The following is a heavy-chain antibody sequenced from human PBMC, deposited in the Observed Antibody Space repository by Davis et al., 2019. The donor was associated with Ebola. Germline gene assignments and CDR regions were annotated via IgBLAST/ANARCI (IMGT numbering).Heavy chain of an antibody. CDR3: ARDSSSSGDYYGMDV. Sequence: PSETLSLTCTVSGGSIRSSTYYWGWLRQPPGKGLEWIGSIYYSGSTFYNPSLKSRITISVDTSKNHFSLKLSSVTAADTAVYYCARDSSSSGDYYGMDVWGKGTTVTVSS. D-gene: IGHD6-6*01. V-gene: IGHV4-39*02. CDR2: IYYSGST. CDR1: GGSIRSSTYY. J-gene: IGHJ6*04.